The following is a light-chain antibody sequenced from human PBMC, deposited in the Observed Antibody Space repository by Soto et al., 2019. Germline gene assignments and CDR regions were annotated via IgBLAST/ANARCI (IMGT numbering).Light chain of an antibody. Sequence: EIVMTQSPATLSVSPGVRATLSCRASQSLSSNLAWYQQCPGQAPRLLIYGASTRATGIPARFSGSGSGTEFTLTISSLQSEDFAIYFCQQYSDWPLTFGGGTKVEIK. CDR2: GAS. J-gene: IGKJ4*01. CDR3: QQYSDWPLT. CDR1: QSLSSN. V-gene: IGKV3-15*01.